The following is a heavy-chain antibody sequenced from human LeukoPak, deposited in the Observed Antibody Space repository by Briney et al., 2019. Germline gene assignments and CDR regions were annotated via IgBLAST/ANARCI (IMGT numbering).Heavy chain of an antibody. J-gene: IGHJ1*01. CDR2: IYTSGST. D-gene: IGHD6-6*01. V-gene: IGHV4-61*02. CDR1: GGSISSGSYY. Sequence: SETLSLTCTVSGGSISSGSYYWSWIRQPAGKGLEWIGRIYTSGSTNYNPSLKSRVTISVDTSKNQFSLKLSSVTAADTAVCYCARDSSSSGYFQHWGQGTLVTVSS. CDR3: ARDSSSSGYFQH.